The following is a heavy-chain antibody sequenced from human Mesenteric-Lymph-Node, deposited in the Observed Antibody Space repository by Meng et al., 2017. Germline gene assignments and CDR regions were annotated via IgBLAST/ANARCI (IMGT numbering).Heavy chain of an antibody. V-gene: IGHV3-7*01. CDR1: GFTFTNHW. J-gene: IGHJ3*02. Sequence: GESLKISCAASGFTFTNHWMSWVRQAPGKGLEWVANIKGDGSQKNYVDSVKGRFTISRDNTKDLLYLQMISLRDDDTAVYYCARGSREKGDAYDIWGQGTGVTVSS. CDR2: IKGDGSQK. CDR3: ARGSREKGDAYDI. D-gene: IGHD5-24*01.